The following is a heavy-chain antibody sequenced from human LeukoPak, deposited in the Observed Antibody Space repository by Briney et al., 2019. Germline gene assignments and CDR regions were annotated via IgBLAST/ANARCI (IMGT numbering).Heavy chain of an antibody. CDR3: ARVGVQATGIDY. D-gene: IGHD4/OR15-4a*01. CDR2: ISVYNDNT. CDR1: GYTFINYG. Sequence: ASVKVSCKASGYTFINYGISWVRQAPGQGLEWMGWISVYNDNTNYIQKLQGRVAMTTDTSTSTAYMELKSPRSDDTAVYYCARVGVQATGIDYWGQGTLVTVSS. J-gene: IGHJ4*02. V-gene: IGHV1-18*01.